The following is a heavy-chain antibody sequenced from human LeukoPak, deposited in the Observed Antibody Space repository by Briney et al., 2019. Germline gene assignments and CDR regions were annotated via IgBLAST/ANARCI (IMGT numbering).Heavy chain of an antibody. CDR3: ARDYSYSSSAAPHT. Sequence: PGGSLRLSCAASGFTFSDYYMSWIRQAPGKGLEWVSYISSSSSYIYYADSVKGRFTISRDNAKNSLYLQMNSLRAEDTAVYYCARDYSYSSSAAPHTWGQGTLVTVSS. D-gene: IGHD6-6*01. J-gene: IGHJ4*02. CDR2: ISSSSSYI. CDR1: GFTFSDYY. V-gene: IGHV3-11*06.